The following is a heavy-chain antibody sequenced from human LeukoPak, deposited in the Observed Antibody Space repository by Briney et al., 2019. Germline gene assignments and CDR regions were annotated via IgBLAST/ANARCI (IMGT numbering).Heavy chain of an antibody. CDR1: GYTFTGYY. Sequence: GASVKDSCKASGYTFTGYYMRWVRQAPGQGLEWMGRINPNSCCTNYAQMFQGRVTMTRDTSISHALIELSRLESDVPGVYFCAGGGYGGDFDYWGQGTLVTVSS. CDR2: INPNSCCT. CDR3: AGGGYGGDFDY. D-gene: IGHD2-21*01. V-gene: IGHV1-2*05. J-gene: IGHJ4*02.